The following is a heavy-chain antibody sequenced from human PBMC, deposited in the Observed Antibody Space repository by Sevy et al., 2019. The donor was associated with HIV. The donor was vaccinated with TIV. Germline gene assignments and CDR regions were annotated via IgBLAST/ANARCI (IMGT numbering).Heavy chain of an antibody. CDR3: GAMVRGVIIVSLVLWIYLWFDY. Sequence: GGSLRLSCAASGFTFDDYAMHWVRQAPGKGLEWVSGISWNSGSIGYADSVKGRFTISRDNAKNSLYLQMNSLRAEDTALYYCGAMVRGVIIVSLVLWIYLWFDYWGQGTLVTVSS. D-gene: IGHD3-10*01. CDR1: GFTFDDYA. J-gene: IGHJ4*02. CDR2: ISWNSGSI. V-gene: IGHV3-9*01.